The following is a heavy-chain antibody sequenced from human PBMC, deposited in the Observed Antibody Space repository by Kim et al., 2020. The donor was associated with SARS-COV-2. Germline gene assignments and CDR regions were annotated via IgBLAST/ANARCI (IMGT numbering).Heavy chain of an antibody. D-gene: IGHD3-3*01. CDR2: INPSGSST. CDR1: GYSFPSLY. Sequence: ASVKVSCKASGYSFPSLYIHWVRQAPGQGLQWMGIINPSGSSTRYAQLFQGRFTMARDTSTSTVYMELTSLRFEDTAVYYCAVLKSLKTLTGVVHDYWGQGTLVTVPS. CDR3: AVLKSLKTLTGVVHDY. J-gene: IGHJ4*02. V-gene: IGHV1-46*01.